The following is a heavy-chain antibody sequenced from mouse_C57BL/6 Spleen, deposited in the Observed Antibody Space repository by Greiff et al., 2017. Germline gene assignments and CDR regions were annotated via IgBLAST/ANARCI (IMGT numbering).Heavy chain of an antibody. Sequence: EVKLVESGGGLVQPGGSMKLSCVASGFTFSNYWMNWVRQSPEKGLEWVAQIRLKSDNYATHYAESVKGRFTISRDDSKSSVYLQMHNLRAEDTGIYYCTNYYDPLFAYWGQGTLVTVSA. V-gene: IGHV6-3*01. CDR1: GFTFSNYW. CDR3: TNYYDPLFAY. D-gene: IGHD2-4*01. J-gene: IGHJ3*01. CDR2: IRLKSDNYAT.